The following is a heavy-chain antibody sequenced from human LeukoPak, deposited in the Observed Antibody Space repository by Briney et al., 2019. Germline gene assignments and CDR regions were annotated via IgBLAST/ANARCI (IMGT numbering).Heavy chain of an antibody. CDR1: GFTFSSYS. CDR2: VSSGGTTT. D-gene: IGHD5-24*01. CDR3: ARADRDGNKRFLD. J-gene: IGHJ4*02. V-gene: IGHV3-48*02. Sequence: PGGSLRLSCAASGFTFSSYSVIWARQAPGKGLEWVSYVSSGGTTTYYADSVKGRFTISRDNGKNLVSLQMNSLRDEDTAVYYCARADRDGNKRFLDWGQGTLVTVSS.